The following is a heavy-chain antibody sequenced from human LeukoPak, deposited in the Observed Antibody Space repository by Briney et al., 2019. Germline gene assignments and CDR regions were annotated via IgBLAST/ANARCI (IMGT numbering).Heavy chain of an antibody. J-gene: IGHJ4*02. Sequence: GGSLRLSCAASEFDLSSHAMTWVRQAPGKGLEWVSAISISGSKTYYADSVKGRFTISRDNSKNTLYLQMNSLRVEDTAVYYCANEIRPNDYWGQGTQVTVSS. CDR1: EFDLSSHA. V-gene: IGHV3-23*01. D-gene: IGHD4-17*01. CDR2: ISISGSKT. CDR3: ANEIRPNDY.